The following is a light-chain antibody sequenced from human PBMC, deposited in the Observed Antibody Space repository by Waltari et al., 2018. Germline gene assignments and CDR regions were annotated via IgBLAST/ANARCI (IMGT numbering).Light chain of an antibody. CDR3: YSATDNNLRV. J-gene: IGLJ3*02. V-gene: IGLV3-27*01. Sequence: SYELTQPSSVSVSPGQTARITCSGDLLSTKYVRGFQQRPGQAPVLVIYKDSERPPGIPERFSGSSSGTTVILTISGAQVEDEADYYCYSATDNNLRVFGGGTKLTVL. CDR2: KDS. CDR1: LLSTKY.